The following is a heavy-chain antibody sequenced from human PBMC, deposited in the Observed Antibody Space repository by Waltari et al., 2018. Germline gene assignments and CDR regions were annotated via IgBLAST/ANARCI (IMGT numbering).Heavy chain of an antibody. CDR3: ARDVVYYDSSGNGYFQH. D-gene: IGHD3-22*01. J-gene: IGHJ1*01. V-gene: IGHV3-53*01. Sequence: EVQLVESGGGLIQPGGSLRLSCAPSGFTVSSTSMRWVRRAPGKGLEGVSVIYSGGSTYYADSVKGRFTISRDNSKNTLYLQMNSLRAEDTAVYYCARDVVYYDSSGNGYFQHWGQGTLVTVSS. CDR1: GFTVSSTS. CDR2: IYSGGST.